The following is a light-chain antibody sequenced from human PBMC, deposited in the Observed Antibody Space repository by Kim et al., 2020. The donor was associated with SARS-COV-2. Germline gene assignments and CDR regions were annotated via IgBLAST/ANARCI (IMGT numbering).Light chain of an antibody. Sequence: PGERATLSCRASQSVGSYLAWYQQRPGQAPRLLIYDASNRATGIPARFSGSGSGTDFTLTINSLEPEDFAVYYCQQRANWPTVTFGGGTKLEIK. V-gene: IGKV3-11*01. J-gene: IGKJ4*01. CDR1: QSVGSY. CDR2: DAS. CDR3: QQRANWPTVT.